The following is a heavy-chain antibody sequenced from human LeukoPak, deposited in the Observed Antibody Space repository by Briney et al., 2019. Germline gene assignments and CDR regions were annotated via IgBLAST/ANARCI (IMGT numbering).Heavy chain of an antibody. J-gene: IGHJ4*02. CDR1: GFTFSSYG. CDR2: IWYDGSNK. V-gene: IGHV3-33*01. D-gene: IGHD6-13*01. CDR3: AREASFLSSSPWYYFDY. Sequence: GGSLRLSCAASGFTFSSYGMHWVRQAPGKGLEWVAVIWYDGSNKYYADSVKGRFTISRDNSKNTLYLQMNSLRAEDTAVYYCAREASFLSSSPWYYFDYWGQGTLVTVSS.